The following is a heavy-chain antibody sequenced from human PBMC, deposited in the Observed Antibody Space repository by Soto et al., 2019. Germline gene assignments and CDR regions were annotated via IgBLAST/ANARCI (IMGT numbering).Heavy chain of an antibody. CDR2: IYRGASDT. D-gene: IGHD3-3*01. V-gene: IGHV5-51*01. J-gene: IGHJ4*02. CDR3: ARKFTYYDFWSGSESFDY. CDR1: GYSFTSYW. Sequence: PGESLKISCKGPGYSFTSYWSGWVRQIPGKGLEWMRIIYRGASDTRYSPSFEGEVTIPAEKSIRTAYLQWSRLKASDTAMYYCARKFTYYDFWSGSESFDYWGQGTLVTVSS.